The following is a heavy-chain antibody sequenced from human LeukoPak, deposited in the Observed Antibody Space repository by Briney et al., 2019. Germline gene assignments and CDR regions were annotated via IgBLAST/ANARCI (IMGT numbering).Heavy chain of an antibody. D-gene: IGHD2/OR15-2a*01. CDR2: ISGSGGST. CDR3: AKDSTKGRPIAGGYYFDC. CDR1: GFTFSSYA. V-gene: IGHV3-23*01. Sequence: GGSLRLSCAASGFTFSSYAMSWVRQAPGKGLEWVSAISGSGGSTYYADSVKGRFTISRDNSKNTLYLQMNSLRAEDTAVYYCAKDSTKGRPIAGGYYFDCWGQGTLVTVSS. J-gene: IGHJ4*02.